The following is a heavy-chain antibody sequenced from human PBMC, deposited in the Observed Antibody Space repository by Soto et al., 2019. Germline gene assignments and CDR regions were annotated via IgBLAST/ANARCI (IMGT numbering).Heavy chain of an antibody. D-gene: IGHD6-19*01. CDR2: IYYSGST. Sequence: QVQLQESGPGLVKPSQTLSLTCTVSGGSISSGGYYWSWIRQHPGKGLEWIGYIYYSGSTYYNPYLKSRVTISVDTSKNQFSLKLSSVTAADTAVYYCARGRGSSGLAEYFQHWGQGTLVTVSS. V-gene: IGHV4-31*03. CDR1: GGSISSGGYY. CDR3: ARGRGSSGLAEYFQH. J-gene: IGHJ1*01.